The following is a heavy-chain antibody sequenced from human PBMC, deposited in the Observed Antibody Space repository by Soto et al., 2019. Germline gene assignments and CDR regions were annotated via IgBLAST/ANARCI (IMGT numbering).Heavy chain of an antibody. CDR1: GFPFDDYG. J-gene: IGHJ5*02. D-gene: IGHD3-22*01. CDR3: ANLVTTCS. Sequence: PGGSLRLSCAASGFPFDDYGMTWVRQAPGKGLEWVSTISESGGSTYYADSVKGRFTISRDNSKNTLYLQMNSLTAEDTALYYCANLVTTCSWGRGSLVTVSS. V-gene: IGHV3-23*01. CDR2: ISESGGST.